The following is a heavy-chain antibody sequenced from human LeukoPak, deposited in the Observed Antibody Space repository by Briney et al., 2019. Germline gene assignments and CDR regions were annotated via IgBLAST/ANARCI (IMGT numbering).Heavy chain of an antibody. CDR2: VYYSGTT. CDR3: ASNHGGWFDS. J-gene: IGHJ5*01. Sequence: SETLSLTCTVSGGSIINFYWTWIRQSPGKGVEWIGYVYYSGTTKYSPSLKSRVTISVDTSKNQFSLKLNSVTAADTAIYYCASNHGGWFDSWGQGTLVTVSS. V-gene: IGHV4-59*01. D-gene: IGHD4-23*01. CDR1: GGSIINFY.